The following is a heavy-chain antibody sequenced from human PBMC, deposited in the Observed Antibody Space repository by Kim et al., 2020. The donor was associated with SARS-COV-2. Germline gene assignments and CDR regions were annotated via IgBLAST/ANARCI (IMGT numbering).Heavy chain of an antibody. J-gene: IGHJ5*02. CDR2: NYYSGST. CDR3: ARHSLRFLEWANWFDP. D-gene: IGHD3-3*01. V-gene: IGHV4-39*01. Sequence: SETLSLTCTVSGGSISSSSYYWGWIRQPPGKGLEWIGSNYYSGSTYYSPSLKSRVTISVDTSKNQFSLKLSSVTAADTAVYYCARHSLRFLEWANWFDPWGQGTLVTVSS. CDR1: GGSISSSSYY.